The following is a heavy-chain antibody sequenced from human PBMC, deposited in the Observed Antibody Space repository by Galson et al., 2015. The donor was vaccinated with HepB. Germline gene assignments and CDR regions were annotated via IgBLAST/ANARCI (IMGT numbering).Heavy chain of an antibody. Sequence: SLRLYCEAHELTFYSPYWMRWVRQAPGNELEWVANIRQDGSDKYYVDSVKGRFTISRDNAKNSLYLQMISLRAEDTAVYYCSTQPDYYYYGLDVWGQGTTVIVSS. CDR3: STQPDYYYYGLDV. CDR1: ELTFYSPYW. J-gene: IGHJ6*02. D-gene: IGHD5-12*01. CDR2: IRQDGSDK. V-gene: IGHV3-7*03.